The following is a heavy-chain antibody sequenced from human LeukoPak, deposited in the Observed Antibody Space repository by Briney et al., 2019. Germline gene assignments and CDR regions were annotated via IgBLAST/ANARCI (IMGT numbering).Heavy chain of an antibody. CDR1: GRSLSSDC. V-gene: IGHV4-59*01. Sequence: PSVTLSPTCTVSGRSLSSDCMSWIRQPPGKGLEWIGYIHYCGSYNYNAALERRLAIPLGRSKNHVPLMLMSGISADDAVVYCARENSSAGYTVFDYWRQGTLVTVSS. CDR3: ARENSSAGYTVFDY. D-gene: IGHD5-24*01. CDR2: IHYCGSY. J-gene: IGHJ4*02.